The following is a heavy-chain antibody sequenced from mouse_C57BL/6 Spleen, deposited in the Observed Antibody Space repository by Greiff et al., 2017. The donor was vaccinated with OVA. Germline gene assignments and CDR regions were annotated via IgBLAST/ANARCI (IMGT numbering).Heavy chain of an antibody. CDR3: ARLNFYWYFDV. J-gene: IGHJ1*03. Sequence: EVKVVESGGGLVKPGGSLKLSCAASGFTFSDYGMHWVRQAPEKGLEWVAYISSGSSTIYYADTVKGRFTISRDNAKNTLFLQMTSLRSEDTAMYYCARLNFYWYFDVWGTGTTVTVSS. CDR2: ISSGSSTI. V-gene: IGHV5-17*01. D-gene: IGHD1-3*01. CDR1: GFTFSDYG.